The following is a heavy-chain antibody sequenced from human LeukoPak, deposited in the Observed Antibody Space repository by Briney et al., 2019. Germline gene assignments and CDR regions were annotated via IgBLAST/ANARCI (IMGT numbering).Heavy chain of an antibody. V-gene: IGHV3-74*01. CDR3: SRANYYYYYMDV. CDR1: GFTFSRYW. Sequence: GGSLLLSCAASGFTFSRYWMHWVRQAPGKGLVWVSRINSDGSSTSYADSVKGRFTISRDNAKNTLYLQMNSLRAEDTAVYYCSRANYYYYYMDVWGKGTTVTVSS. CDR2: INSDGSST. J-gene: IGHJ6*03.